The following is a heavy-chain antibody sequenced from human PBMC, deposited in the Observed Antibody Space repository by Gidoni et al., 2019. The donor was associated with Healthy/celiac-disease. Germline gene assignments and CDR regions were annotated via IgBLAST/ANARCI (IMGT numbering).Heavy chain of an antibody. D-gene: IGHD2-21*02. J-gene: IGHJ3*02. CDR1: GGSISSGGYY. CDR2: IYYSGST. CDR3: ARRSPVVTIHPYAFDI. Sequence: QVQLQESGPGLVKPSQTLSLTCTVSGGSISSGGYYWSWIRQHPGKGLEWIGYIYYSGSTYYNPSLKSRVTISVDTSKNQFSLKLSSVTAADTAVYYCARRSPVVTIHPYAFDIWGQGTMVTVSS. V-gene: IGHV4-31*03.